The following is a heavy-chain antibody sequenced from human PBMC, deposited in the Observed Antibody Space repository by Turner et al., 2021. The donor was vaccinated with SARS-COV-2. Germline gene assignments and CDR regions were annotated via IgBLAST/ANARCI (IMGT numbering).Heavy chain of an antibody. J-gene: IGHJ2*01. Sequence: QVQLQESGPGLVKPSETLSLTCTVSGGSISTYYWSWIRQPPGKGLAWIGFIYYSGSTNYTPSLKSRVTISVDTSKNQFSLKLSSVTAADTAVYYCAGHPLLGWELLMSANWYFDLWGRGTLVTVSS. D-gene: IGHD1-26*01. CDR1: GGSISTYY. CDR3: AGHPLLGWELLMSANWYFDL. CDR2: IYYSGST. V-gene: IGHV4-59*08.